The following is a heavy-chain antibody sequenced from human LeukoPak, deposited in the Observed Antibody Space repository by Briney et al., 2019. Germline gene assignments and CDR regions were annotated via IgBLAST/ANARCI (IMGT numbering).Heavy chain of an antibody. D-gene: IGHD3-16*01. CDR1: GFTVRSNS. J-gene: IGHJ4*02. CDR2: IYSGDST. Sequence: GGSLRLSCAASGFTVRSNSISWVRQAPGKGLEWVSLIYSGDSTYYADSVKGRFTISRDNSKNRAYCQMSSLRREATAVYYCARGGAPDYWGQGTLVTVSS. V-gene: IGHV3-66*02. CDR3: ARGGAPDY.